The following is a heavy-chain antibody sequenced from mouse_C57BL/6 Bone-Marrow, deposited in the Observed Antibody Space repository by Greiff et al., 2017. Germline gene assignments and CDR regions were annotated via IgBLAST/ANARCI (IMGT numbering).Heavy chain of an antibody. V-gene: IGHV1-19*01. CDR1: GYTFTDYY. D-gene: IGHD1-1*01. J-gene: IGHJ1*03. CDR3: ARGPPYYGSSYRYFDV. CDR2: INPYNGGT. Sequence: VQLQQSGPVLVKPGASVKMSCKASGYTFTDYYMNWVKQSHGKSLEWIGVINPYNGGTSYNQKFKGKATLTVDKFSSTAYMELNSLTSEDSAVYYCARGPPYYGSSYRYFDVWGTGTTVTVSS.